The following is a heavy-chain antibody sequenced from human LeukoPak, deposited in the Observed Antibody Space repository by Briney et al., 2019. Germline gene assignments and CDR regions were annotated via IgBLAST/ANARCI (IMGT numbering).Heavy chain of an antibody. CDR2: IIPISGTT. CDR1: GGTLNSYV. V-gene: IGHV1-69*06. D-gene: IGHD2-15*01. CDR3: ATLCCGSYYMDV. J-gene: IGHJ6*03. Sequence: SVTVSCKASGGTLNSYVISWVRQAPGQGLEWMGGIIPISGTTNYAQKFQGRVTITADKSTSTAYMELSSLRSEDTAVYYCATLCCGSYYMDVWGKGTTVTVSS.